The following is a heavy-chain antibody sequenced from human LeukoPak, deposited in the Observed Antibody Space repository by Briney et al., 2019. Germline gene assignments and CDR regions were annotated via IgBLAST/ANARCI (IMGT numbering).Heavy chain of an antibody. CDR3: SRTDVSRGYYYYPFDY. V-gene: IGHV1-3*03. J-gene: IGHJ4*02. D-gene: IGHD3-22*01. CDR1: GDTFTSYA. CDR2: INACNGST. Sequence: AATLSLSCTASGDTFTSYAMHWGRHAPAPRLERMGWINACNGSTTYSKPFHGRVTITRDTTASTAYTELSSLSSAAMAVYYFSRTDVSRGYYYYPFDYRGQGTLGTV.